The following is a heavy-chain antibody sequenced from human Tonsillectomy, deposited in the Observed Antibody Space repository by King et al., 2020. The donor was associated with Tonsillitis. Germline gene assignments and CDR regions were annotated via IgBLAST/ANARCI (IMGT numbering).Heavy chain of an antibody. CDR2: ISAYNGNT. V-gene: IGHV1-18*01. CDR1: GYTFTSYG. J-gene: IGHJ6*02. CDR3: AAGYCSSTSCSGCYYYYGMDV. Sequence: QLVQSGAEVKKPGASVKVSCKASGYTFTSYGISWVRQAPGQGLEWMGWISAYNGNTNYAQKLQGRVTMTTDTSTSTAYMELRSLRSDDTAVYYCAAGYCSSTSCSGCYYYYGMDVWGQGTTVTVSS. D-gene: IGHD2-2*01.